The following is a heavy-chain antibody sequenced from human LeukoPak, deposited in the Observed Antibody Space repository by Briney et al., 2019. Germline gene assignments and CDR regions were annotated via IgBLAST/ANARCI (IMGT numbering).Heavy chain of an antibody. V-gene: IGHV4-61*02. CDR3: ARESVGAAAFYYYYYMDV. J-gene: IGHJ6*03. Sequence: PSQTLSLTCTVSGGSISSGSSYWSWIRQPAGKGLEWIGRIYTSGSTNYNPSLKSRVTISVDTSKNQFSLKLSSVTAADTAVYYCARESVGAAAFYYYYYMDVWGKGTTVTISS. D-gene: IGHD6-13*01. CDR2: IYTSGST. CDR1: GGSISSGSSY.